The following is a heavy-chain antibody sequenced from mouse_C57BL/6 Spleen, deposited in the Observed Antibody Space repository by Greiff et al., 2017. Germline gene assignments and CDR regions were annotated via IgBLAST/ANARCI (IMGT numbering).Heavy chain of an antibody. D-gene: IGHD2-1*01. J-gene: IGHJ2*01. CDR3: ALIYYGNYVDY. V-gene: IGHV14-2*01. Sequence: EVQLQQSGAELVKPGASVKLSCTASGFNIKDYYMHWVKQRTEQGLEWIGRIDPEDGETKYAPKFPGKATITADTSSNTAYLQLSSLTSEDTAVYYCALIYYGNYVDYWGQGTTLTVSS. CDR2: IDPEDGET. CDR1: GFNIKDYY.